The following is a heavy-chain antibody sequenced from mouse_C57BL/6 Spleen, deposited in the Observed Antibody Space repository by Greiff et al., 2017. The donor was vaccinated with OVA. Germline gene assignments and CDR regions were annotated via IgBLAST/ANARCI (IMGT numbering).Heavy chain of an antibody. CDR2: INPNNGGT. CDR3: ARGGYYGFAY. Sequence: VQLQQPGAELVKPGASVKLSCKASGYTFTDYNMDWVKQSHGKSLEWIGDINPNNGGTIYNQKFKGKATLTVDKSSSTAYMELRSLTSEDTAVYYCARGGYYGFAYWGQGTLVTVSA. V-gene: IGHV1-18*01. CDR1: GYTFTDYN. J-gene: IGHJ3*01. D-gene: IGHD1-1*01.